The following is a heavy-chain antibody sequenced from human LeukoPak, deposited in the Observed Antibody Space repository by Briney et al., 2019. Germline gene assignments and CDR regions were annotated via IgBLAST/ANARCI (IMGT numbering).Heavy chain of an antibody. CDR3: TGSSSWTGDYFDY. CDR2: IYSGGST. J-gene: IGHJ4*02. Sequence: GGSLRLSCAASGFTVSSNYMRWVRQAPGKGLEWGSVIYSGGSTYYADSVKGRFTISRDNSKNTLYLQMNSLRAEDTAVYYCTGSSSWTGDYFDYWGQGTLVTVSS. CDR1: GFTVSSNY. V-gene: IGHV3-66*01. D-gene: IGHD6-13*01.